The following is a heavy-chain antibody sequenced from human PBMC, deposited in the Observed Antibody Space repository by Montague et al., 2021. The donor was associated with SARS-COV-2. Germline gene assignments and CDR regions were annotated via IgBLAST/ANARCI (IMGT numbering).Heavy chain of an antibody. CDR2: INHSGST. CDR3: ARGRRSTMCGVVMGRDAFDI. Sequence: SETLSLTCAVYGGSFSGYSWNWLRQPPGKGLEWIGEINHSGSTDYNPSFKSRVTISVDTTKNQFSLKLSSVTAADTAVFYCARGRRSTMCGVVMGRDAFDIWGQGTMVTVSS. CDR1: GGSFSGYS. D-gene: IGHD3-3*01. J-gene: IGHJ3*02. V-gene: IGHV4-34*01.